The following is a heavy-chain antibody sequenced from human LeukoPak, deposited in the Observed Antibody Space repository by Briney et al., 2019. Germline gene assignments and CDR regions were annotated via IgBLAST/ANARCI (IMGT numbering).Heavy chain of an antibody. J-gene: IGHJ3*01. CDR3: ARALTTDWLHYAFDF. CDR1: GFTFSSYS. CDR2: ISSSSSYI. D-gene: IGHD3/OR15-3a*01. V-gene: IGHV3-21*01. Sequence: GGSLRLSCAASGFTFSSYSMNWVRQAPGKGLEWVSSISSSSSYIYYADSVKGRFTISRDNAKNSLYLQMNSLRAEDTAVYYCARALTTDWLHYAFDFWGQGTVVTVSS.